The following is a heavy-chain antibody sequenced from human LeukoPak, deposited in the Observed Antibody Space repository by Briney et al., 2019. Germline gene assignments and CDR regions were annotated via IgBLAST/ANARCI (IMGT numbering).Heavy chain of an antibody. CDR3: ARDGPGYSSSWYDY. CDR1: GFTFSDYY. CDR2: ISSSGSTI. J-gene: IGHJ4*02. Sequence: GGSLRLSCAASGFTFSDYYMSWIRQAPGKGLEWVSYISSSGSTIYYADSLKGRFTISRDTAKNSLYLQMNSLRAEDTAVYYCARDGPGYSSSWYDYWGQGTLVTVSS. V-gene: IGHV3-11*01. D-gene: IGHD6-13*01.